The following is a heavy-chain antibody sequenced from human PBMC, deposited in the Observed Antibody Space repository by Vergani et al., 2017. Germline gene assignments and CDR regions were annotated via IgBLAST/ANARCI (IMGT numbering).Heavy chain of an antibody. J-gene: IGHJ4*02. CDR2: IYYSGLT. CDR3: ARQRPGSGWSPGDFDD. D-gene: IGHD6-19*01. CDR1: ADSISSGSYY. Sequence: QLQLQQSGPGLVKPSETLFLTCTVSADSISSGSYYWGWIRQPPGKSLEWIGGIYYSGLTYSNPSHKSRVAISVDTSKNQFSLKVTSVTAADTAVYFCARQRPGSGWSPGDFDDWGQGILVTVSS. V-gene: IGHV4-39*01.